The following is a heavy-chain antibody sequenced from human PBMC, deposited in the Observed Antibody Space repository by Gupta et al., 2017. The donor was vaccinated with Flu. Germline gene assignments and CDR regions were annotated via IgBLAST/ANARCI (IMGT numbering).Heavy chain of an antibody. J-gene: IGHJ4*02. CDR1: GYTFTSYY. D-gene: IGHD3-3*02. Sequence: QVQLVQSGAEVKKPGASLTVSFKACGYTFTSYYMHSVRQAPGQGLEWMGIINPSGGSTSYAKKFQGRVTMTRETSTSTVYMELSSLRSEDTAVYYCATAGKLERKRSYFDYWGQGTLVTVSS. CDR2: INPSGGST. V-gene: IGHV1-46*01. CDR3: ATAGKLERKRSYFDY.